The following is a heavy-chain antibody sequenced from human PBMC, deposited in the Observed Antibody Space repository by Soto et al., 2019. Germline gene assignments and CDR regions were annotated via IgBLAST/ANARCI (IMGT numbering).Heavy chain of an antibody. V-gene: IGHV2-5*01. CDR2: IYWNGNE. Sequence: QITLRESGPTLVKPIQTLTLTCTFSGFSLTTSGVGVGWFRQPPGQGLQWLALIYWNGNERYSPSLNNRVIVTKDTSKNQVILTMTNVDPVDTATYYCAHELSGYYYVMDVWGQGTNVTVSS. J-gene: IGHJ6*02. CDR3: AHELSGYYYVMDV. D-gene: IGHD2-15*01. CDR1: GFSLTTSGVG.